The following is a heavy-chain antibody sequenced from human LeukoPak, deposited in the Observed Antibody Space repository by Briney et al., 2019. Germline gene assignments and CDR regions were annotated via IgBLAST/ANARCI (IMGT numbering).Heavy chain of an antibody. CDR1: GFIFTSYS. CDR3: ARDGQQLVDY. J-gene: IGHJ4*02. D-gene: IGHD6-13*01. CDR2: ISSSSSTI. V-gene: IGHV3-48*01. Sequence: GGSLRLSCAASGFIFTSYSMNWVRQAPGKGLEWISYISSSSSTIYYADSVRGRFTISRDNAKNSLYLQMNSLRAEDTAVYYCARDGQQLVDYWGQGTLVTVSS.